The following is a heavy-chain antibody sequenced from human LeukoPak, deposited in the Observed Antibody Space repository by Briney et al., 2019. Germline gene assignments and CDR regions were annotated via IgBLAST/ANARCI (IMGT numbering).Heavy chain of an antibody. V-gene: IGHV3-7*01. D-gene: IGHD1-26*01. CDR1: GFTFSSYW. J-gene: IGHJ4*02. CDR2: IKQDGSEK. CDR3: ARGKKIVGATYFDY. Sequence: RGSLRLSCAASGFTFSSYWMSWVRQAPGKGLEWVANIKQDGSEKYYVDSVKGRFTISRDNAKNSLYLQMNSLRAEDTAVYYCARGKKIVGATYFDYWGQGTLVTVSS.